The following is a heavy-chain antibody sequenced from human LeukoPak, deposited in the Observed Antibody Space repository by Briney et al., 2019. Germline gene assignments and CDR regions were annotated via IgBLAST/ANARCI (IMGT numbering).Heavy chain of an antibody. CDR1: EFTFSNYA. Sequence: PGGSLRLSCAASEFTFSNYAMSWVRQAPGKGLEWVSGISGSGGSTVYADSVKGRFTISRDNSKNTLYLQMNSLRAEDTAVYYCEKDLLYGSGSYSWGVLDYWGQGTLVTVSS. V-gene: IGHV3-23*01. D-gene: IGHD3-10*01. J-gene: IGHJ4*02. CDR3: EKDLLYGSGSYSWGVLDY. CDR2: ISGSGGST.